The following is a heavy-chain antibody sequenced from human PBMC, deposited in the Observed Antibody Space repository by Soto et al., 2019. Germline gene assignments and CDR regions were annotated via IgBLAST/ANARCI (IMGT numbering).Heavy chain of an antibody. J-gene: IGHJ6*02. CDR3: ASSGYCSGGSCSYPQNYYYGMDV. Sequence: QVQLVQSGAEMKKPGSSVKVSCKASGGTFSSYAISWVRQAPGQGLEWMGGFIPIFGTADYAQKFQGRVTITADESTSTAYMELSSLRSEDTAVYYCASSGYCSGGSCSYPQNYYYGMDVWGQGTTVTVSS. CDR1: GGTFSSYA. CDR2: FIPIFGTA. D-gene: IGHD2-15*01. V-gene: IGHV1-69*12.